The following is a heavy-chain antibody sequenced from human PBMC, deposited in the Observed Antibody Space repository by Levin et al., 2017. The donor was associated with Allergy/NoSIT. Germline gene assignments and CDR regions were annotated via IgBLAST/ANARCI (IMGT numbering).Heavy chain of an antibody. CDR2: ISSTTSYI. V-gene: IGHV3-21*01. Sequence: PGESLKISCAASGFTFSTYTMHWVRQAPGKGLEWVSSISSTTSYIFYADSMKGRFTISRDNANNSMFLQMNSLRAEDTAVYYCARGYGNCSAGSCYADYWGRGTLVTVSS. CDR1: GFTFSTYT. J-gene: IGHJ4*02. D-gene: IGHD2-15*01. CDR3: ARGYGNCSAGSCYADY.